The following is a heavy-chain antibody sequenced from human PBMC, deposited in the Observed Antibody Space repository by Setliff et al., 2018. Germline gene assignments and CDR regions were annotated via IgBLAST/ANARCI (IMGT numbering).Heavy chain of an antibody. V-gene: IGHV4-59*08. CDR3: ARARWSGGYYSGDKYYMDV. CDR2: IYSSGTT. CDR1: GDSISPYY. D-gene: IGHD3-22*01. J-gene: IGHJ6*03. Sequence: SETLSLTCTVSGDSISPYYWNWIRQSPGKGLEWIGYIYSSGTTDYNPSLKSRVTISLDSSRKQSSLEMTSLSAADTAIYYCARARWSGGYYSGDKYYMDVWGKGTTVTVSS.